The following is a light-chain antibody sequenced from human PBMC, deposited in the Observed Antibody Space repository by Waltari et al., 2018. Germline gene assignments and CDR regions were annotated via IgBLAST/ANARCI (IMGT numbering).Light chain of an antibody. J-gene: IGLJ3*02. Sequence: QSVLTQPPSVSGAPGQSVTLSCTGSSSNIRAGYDVHWYQQFPGTAPKLLIYDYSRRPAGVPGRFSGSRSGASASLAITGLQTEDEADYYCQSFDSSLGGWVFGGGTTLTVL. CDR3: QSFDSSLGGWV. CDR2: DYS. CDR1: SSNIRAGYD. V-gene: IGLV1-40*03.